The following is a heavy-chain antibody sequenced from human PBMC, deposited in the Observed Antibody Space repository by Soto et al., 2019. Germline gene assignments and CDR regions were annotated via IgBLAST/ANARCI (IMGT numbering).Heavy chain of an antibody. V-gene: IGHV3-48*03. CDR3: AARLSVSYGPLFDQ. Sequence: EVHLDESRGGLVQPGGSLRLACAGSGFKFSSYEMNWVRQAPGKGLVWLSFILHSGDIIYYADSVKGRFTISRDNAKNLQYLHMNTLRVEDTAIYYCAARLSVSYGPLFDQWGQGTLVTVSS. D-gene: IGHD3-16*01. CDR2: ILHSGDII. CDR1: GFKFSSYE. J-gene: IGHJ4*02.